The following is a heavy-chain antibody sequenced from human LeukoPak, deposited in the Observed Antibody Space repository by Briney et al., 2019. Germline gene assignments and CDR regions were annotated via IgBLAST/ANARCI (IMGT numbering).Heavy chain of an antibody. CDR2: INHSGST. J-gene: IGHJ4*02. CDR1: GGSFSGYY. D-gene: IGHD3-22*01. Sequence: PSETLSLTCAVYGGSFSGYYWSWIRQPPGKGLEWIGEINHSGSTNYNPSLKSRVTISVDTSKNQFSLKLSSVTAADTAVYYCARLIEYYYDSSGGFDYWGQGTLVTVSS. CDR3: ARLIEYYYDSSGGFDY. V-gene: IGHV4-34*01.